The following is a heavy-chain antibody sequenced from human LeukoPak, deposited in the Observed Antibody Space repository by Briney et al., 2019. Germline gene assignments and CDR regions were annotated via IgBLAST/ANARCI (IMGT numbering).Heavy chain of an antibody. V-gene: IGHV3-33*08. CDR2: MWSDGTKT. J-gene: IGHJ2*01. Sequence: GGSLRLSCEASGFTFSGYSMHWVRQAPGKGLELVALMWSDGTKTSYADSVKGRFTISRDISRNTLYLQMNSLRAEDTALYYCARDADTTAFYWYFDLWGRGTLVTVSS. D-gene: IGHD2/OR15-2a*01. CDR1: GFTFSGYS. CDR3: ARDADTTAFYWYFDL.